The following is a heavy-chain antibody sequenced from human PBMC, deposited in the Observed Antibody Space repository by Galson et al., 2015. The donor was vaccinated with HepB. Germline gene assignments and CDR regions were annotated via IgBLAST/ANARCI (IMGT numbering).Heavy chain of an antibody. D-gene: IGHD4/OR15-4a*01. CDR2: MNPSNTNT. Sequence: SVKVSCKASGYTFIDFDMNWVRQAPGQGLEWIGWMNPSNTNTGYAQKFQGRVTMTRDTSINTAYMTLSSLTSDDTAIYYCARGLRVQGNTYFFDFWGQGARVTVSS. CDR1: GYTFIDFD. V-gene: IGHV1-8*01. J-gene: IGHJ4*02. CDR3: ARGLRVQGNTYFFDF.